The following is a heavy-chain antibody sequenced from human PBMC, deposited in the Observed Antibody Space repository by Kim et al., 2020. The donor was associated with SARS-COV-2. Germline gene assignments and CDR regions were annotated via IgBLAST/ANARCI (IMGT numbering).Heavy chain of an antibody. D-gene: IGHD4-17*01. CDR3: ARRTTVTGAFDI. J-gene: IGHJ3*02. Sequence: NYNPSLKRRVTIAVDTSKIQLSLKLSTATAADTAVYYSARRTTVTGAFDIWGQGTMVTVSS. V-gene: IGHV4-59*01.